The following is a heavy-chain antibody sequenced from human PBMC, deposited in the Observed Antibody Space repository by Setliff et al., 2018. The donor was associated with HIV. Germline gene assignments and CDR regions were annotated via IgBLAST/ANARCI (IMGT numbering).Heavy chain of an antibody. Sequence: SETLSLTCTVSGGSISSSSYYWAWVRQPPGKGLEWIGSVYYSGTTYISPSLKSRLTISIDRSTNQFSLRLNSMTYADMAMYYCARSSRGYYNPLFDYWGQGTLVTVSS. V-gene: IGHV4-39*01. D-gene: IGHD3-22*01. CDR3: ARSSRGYYNPLFDY. J-gene: IGHJ4*02. CDR2: VYYSGTT. CDR1: GGSISSSSYY.